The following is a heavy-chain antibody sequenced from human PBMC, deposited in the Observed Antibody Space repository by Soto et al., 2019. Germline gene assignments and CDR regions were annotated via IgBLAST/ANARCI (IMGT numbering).Heavy chain of an antibody. J-gene: IGHJ5*02. D-gene: IGHD5-18*01. V-gene: IGHV1-69*13. CDR1: GCTVSIYA. CDR3: AVVDTAMVNPGP. Sequence: VTPVKVACTASGCTVSIYAISWVRQAPGQGLEWMGGIIPIFGTANYAQKFQGRVTITADESTSTAYMELSSLRSEDTALYYCAVVDTAMVNPGPWAKGTLVTVSS. CDR2: IIPIFGTA.